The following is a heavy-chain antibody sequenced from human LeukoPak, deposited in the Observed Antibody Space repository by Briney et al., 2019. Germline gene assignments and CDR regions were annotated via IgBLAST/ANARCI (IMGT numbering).Heavy chain of an antibody. CDR2: IWYDGHIK. CDR3: AREWGRIAVAGGPGY. Sequence: GGSLRLSCAVSGFTFSNYGMHWVRQAPGKGLEWLTLIWYDGHIKFYADSVKGRFTVSRDNSKNTLYLQMDNLRDEDTAVYYCAREWGRIAVAGGPGYWGQGTLVTVSS. J-gene: IGHJ4*02. D-gene: IGHD6-19*01. CDR1: GFTFSNYG. V-gene: IGHV3-33*01.